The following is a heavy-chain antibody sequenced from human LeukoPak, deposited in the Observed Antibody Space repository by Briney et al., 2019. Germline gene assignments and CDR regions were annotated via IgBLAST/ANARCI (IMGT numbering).Heavy chain of an antibody. CDR1: GFTFSSYA. J-gene: IGHJ1*01. CDR3: AKDDKLAYCGGDCQH. V-gene: IGHV3-23*01. D-gene: IGHD2-21*01. CDR2: ISGSGGST. Sequence: SGGSLRLPCAASGFTFSSYAMSWVRQAPGKGLEWVSAISGSGGSTYYADSVKGRFTISRDNSKNTLYLQMNSLRAEDTAVYYCAKDDKLAYCGGDCQHWGQGTLVTVSS.